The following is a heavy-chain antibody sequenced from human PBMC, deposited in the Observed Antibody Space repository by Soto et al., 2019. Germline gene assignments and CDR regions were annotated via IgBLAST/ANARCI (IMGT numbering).Heavy chain of an antibody. CDR2: ISSDGSTT. CDR1: GLTFSNYA. Sequence: GGSLRLSCSASGLTFSNYAMHWVRQAPGKGLEYVSAISSDGSTTYYADSVKGRFTISRDNSKNTLYLQMSSLRAEDTAVYYCVGSSYYYDTSGQNWFDPWGQGALVTVSS. J-gene: IGHJ5*02. CDR3: VGSSYYYDTSGQNWFDP. V-gene: IGHV3-64D*06. D-gene: IGHD3-22*01.